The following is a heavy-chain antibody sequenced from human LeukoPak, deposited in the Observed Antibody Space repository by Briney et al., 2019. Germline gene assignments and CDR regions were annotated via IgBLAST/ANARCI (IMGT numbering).Heavy chain of an antibody. D-gene: IGHD2-15*01. CDR1: GFTFSSYG. J-gene: IGHJ3*02. CDR3: AILTIPLDAFDI. V-gene: IGHV3-30*02. Sequence: GGPLRLSCAASGFTFSSYGMHWVRQAPGKGLEWVAFIRYDGSNKYYADSVKGRFTISRNNSKNTLYLQMNRLRTEDTAVYYCAILTIPLDAFDIWGQGTMVTVSS. CDR2: IRYDGSNK.